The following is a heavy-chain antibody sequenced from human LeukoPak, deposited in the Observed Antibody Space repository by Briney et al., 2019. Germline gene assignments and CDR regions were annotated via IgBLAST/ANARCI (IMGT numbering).Heavy chain of an antibody. D-gene: IGHD5-12*01. CDR1: GGTFHSYT. J-gene: IGHJ3*02. Sequence: AVKVSCRASGGTFHSYTINWVRQAPGQGLEWMGGIIPIFATTNYAQKFQGRVTITADESTSTAYMELSSLSSEDTAVYYCASGTVASMDIWGQGTMVTVSS. CDR3: ASGTVASMDI. CDR2: IIPIFATT. V-gene: IGHV1-69*13.